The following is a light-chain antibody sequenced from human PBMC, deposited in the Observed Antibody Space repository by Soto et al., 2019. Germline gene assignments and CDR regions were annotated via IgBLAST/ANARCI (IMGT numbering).Light chain of an antibody. V-gene: IGKV2-28*01. CDR1: QSLLHSNGYNY. CDR2: LGS. CDR3: MQALQTPRT. Sequence: DIVMTQSPLSLPVTPEEPASISCRSSQSLLHSNGYNYLDWYLQKPGQSPQLLIYLGSNRASGVPDRFSGSGSGTDFTLKISRVEAEDVGVYYCMQALQTPRTFGQGTRLEN. J-gene: IGKJ5*01.